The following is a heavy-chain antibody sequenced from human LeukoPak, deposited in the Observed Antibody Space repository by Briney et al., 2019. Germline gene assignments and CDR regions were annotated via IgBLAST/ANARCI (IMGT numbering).Heavy chain of an antibody. CDR2: VNHSGTA. CDR1: GGSFSGYY. J-gene: IGHJ3*02. V-gene: IGHV4-34*01. D-gene: IGHD1-26*01. CDR3: ASLNPFSGRRNAFDT. Sequence: SETLSLTCAVHGGSFSGYYWSWIRQPPGQGLEWIGEVNHSGTARYNPSLESRVTISVDTSKSQSSLNVYFVTAADTAVYYCASLNPFSGRRNAFDTWGQGAMVTVSS.